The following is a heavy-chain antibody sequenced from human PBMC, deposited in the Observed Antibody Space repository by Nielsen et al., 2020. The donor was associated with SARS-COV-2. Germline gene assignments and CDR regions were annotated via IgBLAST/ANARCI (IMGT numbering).Heavy chain of an antibody. CDR2: MWYHGGDE. J-gene: IGHJ5*02. Sequence: GESLKISCEASGFTLSSHGMHWVRQPPGKGLEWVAHMWYHGGDENYADSVRGRFTISRDLSKNTVYLQMSSLRVEDTAVYYCARDLTFGAYWFDPWRQGTLVTVSS. V-gene: IGHV3-33*01. CDR3: ARDLTFGAYWFDP. D-gene: IGHD3/OR15-3a*01. CDR1: GFTLSSHG.